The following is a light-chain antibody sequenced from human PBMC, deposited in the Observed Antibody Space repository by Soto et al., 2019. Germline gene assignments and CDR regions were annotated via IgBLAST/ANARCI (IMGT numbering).Light chain of an antibody. V-gene: IGKV3-11*01. CDR2: DAS. Sequence: EIVLTQSPATLSLSPGERVTLSCRASQSIGRYLAWYQHKPGQAPRLLIYDASNRATGIPARFGGSGSGTDIPITISRLAPEDFADYYCQHNASWLTFGGGTKVEIK. J-gene: IGKJ4*01. CDR1: QSIGRY. CDR3: QHNASWLT.